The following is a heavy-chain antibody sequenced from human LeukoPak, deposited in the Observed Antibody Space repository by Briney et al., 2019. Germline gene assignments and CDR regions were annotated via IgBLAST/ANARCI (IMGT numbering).Heavy chain of an antibody. CDR1: GYDFTSVG. D-gene: IGHD6-19*01. J-gene: IGHJ4*02. CDR2: ISPYNGNT. V-gene: IGHV1-18*01. CDR3: ARAGLGSGWYFDY. Sequence: GASVKVSCKAYGYDFTSVGITWVRRAPGQGLEWMGWISPYNGNTRYAQKFQGRVAMTTDTSTTTAYMELRGLRFNDTAVYYCARAGLGSGWYFDYWGQGTLVTVSS.